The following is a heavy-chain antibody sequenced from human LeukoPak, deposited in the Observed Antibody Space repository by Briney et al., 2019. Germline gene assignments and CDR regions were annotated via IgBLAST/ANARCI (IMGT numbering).Heavy chain of an antibody. J-gene: IGHJ6*03. Sequence: GGSLRLSCATSGFIFSSYWMCWVRQAPGKGLEWVANIKSDGSEEYYGDSVKGRFTISRDNAKNSLYLQMNSLRVEDTAVYYCARDGSSYYYYYMDVWGKGTTVTVSS. CDR2: IKSDGSEE. V-gene: IGHV3-7*01. D-gene: IGHD6-19*01. CDR3: ARDGSSYYYYYMDV. CDR1: GFIFSSYW.